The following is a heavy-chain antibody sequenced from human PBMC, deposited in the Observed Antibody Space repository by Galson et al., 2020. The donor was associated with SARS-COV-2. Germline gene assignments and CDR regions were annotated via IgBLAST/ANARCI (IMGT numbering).Heavy chain of an antibody. D-gene: IGHD6-19*01. Sequence: ASVKVSCKASGYTFTSYYMHWVRQAPGQGLEWMGIINPNSSNTNYAQNFQGRVTMTRDTSASTVYMELSGLRSEDTAVHYCARAAVGGSNFDYWGQGSLVTVSS. CDR3: ARAAVGGSNFDY. J-gene: IGHJ4*02. CDR2: INPNSSNT. V-gene: IGHV1-46*01. CDR1: GYTFTSYY.